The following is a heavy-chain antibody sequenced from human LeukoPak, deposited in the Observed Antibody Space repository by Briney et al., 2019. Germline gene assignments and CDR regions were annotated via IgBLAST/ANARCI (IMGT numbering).Heavy chain of an antibody. CDR1: GFTFSSYA. Sequence: PGGSLRLSCAASGFTFSSYAMSWVRQSPGKGLEWVSAISGGGGSTYYADSVKGRFNISRDNSKHTLYLQMNSLRAEDTAVYYCARDPTYYYDSSGYYFDYWGQGTLVTVSS. D-gene: IGHD3-22*01. V-gene: IGHV3-23*01. CDR3: ARDPTYYYDSSGYYFDY. CDR2: ISGGGGST. J-gene: IGHJ4*02.